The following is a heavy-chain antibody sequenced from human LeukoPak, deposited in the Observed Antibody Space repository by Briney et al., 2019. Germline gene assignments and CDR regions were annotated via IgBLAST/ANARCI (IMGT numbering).Heavy chain of an antibody. Sequence: GGSLRLSCAASGLDFRNAWMSWVRQAPGKGPEWVAHIKRNTDTGTPNYGAPVEGRFTVARDDSKNTLYLQMNSLKIEDTAVYYCTTGDRGWQDYWGQGTLVTVSS. CDR2: IKRNTDTGTP. D-gene: IGHD6-19*01. J-gene: IGHJ4*02. CDR3: TTGDRGWQDY. V-gene: IGHV3-15*01. CDR1: GLDFRNAW.